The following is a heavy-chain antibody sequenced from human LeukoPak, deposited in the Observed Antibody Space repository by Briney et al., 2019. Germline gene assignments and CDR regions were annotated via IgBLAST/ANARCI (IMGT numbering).Heavy chain of an antibody. CDR3: ARHRRYSYGSFDY. CDR2: INSDGRST. V-gene: IGHV3-74*01. J-gene: IGHJ4*02. CDR1: GFTFSNYW. D-gene: IGHD5-18*01. Sequence: GGSLRLSCAASGFTFSNYWMHWVRQAPGKGLVWVSRINSDGRSTNYADSVKGRFTISRDNAKNTLYLQMNSLRAEDTAVYYCARHRRYSYGSFDYWGQGTLVTVSS.